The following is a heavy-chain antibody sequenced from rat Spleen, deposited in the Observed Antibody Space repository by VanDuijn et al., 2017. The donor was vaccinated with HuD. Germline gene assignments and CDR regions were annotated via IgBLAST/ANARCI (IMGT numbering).Heavy chain of an antibody. Sequence: EVKLVESGGGLVQPGRSLKLSCTASGFNFNDYWMGWVRQAPGKGLEWIGEINKDSSTIKYTPSLKDKFTVSRDNAQNTLYLQMSKLGSEDTAIYYCVREEFGVDYWGQGVMVTVSS. CDR2: INKDSSTI. CDR3: VREEFGVDY. J-gene: IGHJ2*01. V-gene: IGHV4-2*01. D-gene: IGHD4-3*01. CDR1: GFNFNDYW.